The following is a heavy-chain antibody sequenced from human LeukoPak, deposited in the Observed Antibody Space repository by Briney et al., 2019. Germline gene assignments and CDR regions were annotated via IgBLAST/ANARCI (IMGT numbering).Heavy chain of an antibody. CDR2: LSGSGIST. CDR1: KFTFSTSA. J-gene: IGHJ4*02. D-gene: IGHD3-22*01. V-gene: IGHV3-23*01. Sequence: PGGSLRLSCAASKFTFSTSAMSWVRQAPGKGLDWVSSLSGSGISTFYADSVKGRFTISRDNSKNTLYLQMNSLRAEDTAVYYCARDYYDSSGYYDFWGQGTLVTVSS. CDR3: ARDYYDSSGYYDF.